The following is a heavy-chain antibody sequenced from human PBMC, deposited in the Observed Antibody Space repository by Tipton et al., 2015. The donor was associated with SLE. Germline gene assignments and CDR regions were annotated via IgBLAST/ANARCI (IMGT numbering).Heavy chain of an antibody. CDR2: MSSSSSTI. V-gene: IGHV3-48*01. CDR1: GFTFSSYS. Sequence: SLRLSCAASGFTFSSYSMNWVCQAPGKGLAWVSYMSSSSSTIYYADSVQGRFTISRDNAKNSLYLQINRLRAEDTSVYYCAREIYDYVWGRLDAFDIWGQGTMVTVSS. CDR3: AREIYDYVWGRLDAFDI. D-gene: IGHD3-16*01. J-gene: IGHJ3*02.